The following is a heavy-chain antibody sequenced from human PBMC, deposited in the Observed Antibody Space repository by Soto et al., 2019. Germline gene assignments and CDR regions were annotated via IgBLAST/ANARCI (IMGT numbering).Heavy chain of an antibody. CDR2: IYYSGST. V-gene: IGHV4-39*01. CDR3: ASWELRTGGNSVGFDY. Sequence: PSETLSLTCTVSGGSISSSSYYWGWIRQPPGKGLEWIGSIYYSGSTYYNPSLKSRVTISVDTSKNQFSLKLSSVTAADTAVYYCASWELRTGGNSVGFDYWGQGTLVTVSS. CDR1: GGSISSSSYY. J-gene: IGHJ4*02. D-gene: IGHD2-21*02.